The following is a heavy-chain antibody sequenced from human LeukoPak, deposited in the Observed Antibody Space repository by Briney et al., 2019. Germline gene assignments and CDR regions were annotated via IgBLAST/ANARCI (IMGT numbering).Heavy chain of an antibody. CDR2: IDTYSGKT. J-gene: IGHJ5*02. V-gene: IGHV1-18*01. D-gene: IGHD6-13*01. CDR3: ARDRGIAEADSFDP. CDR1: GYTYTTDG. Sequence: DSVKVSCKASGYTYTTDGISWVRQAPGQGLEWMGGIDTYSGKTNYAQKFQGRVTMTSDTSTSTAYMELRSLRSDDTAVYYCARDRGIAEADSFDPWGQGTLVTVSS.